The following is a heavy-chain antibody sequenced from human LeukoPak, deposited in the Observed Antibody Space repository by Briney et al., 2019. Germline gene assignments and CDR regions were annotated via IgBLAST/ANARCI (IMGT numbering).Heavy chain of an antibody. Sequence: PGRSLRLSCAASGFTFSSYAMHWVRQAPGKGLEYVSAISSTGDNTYYANSVKGRFTISRDNSKNTLYLQMASLRGEDTAVYYCARAPREGFSGSYHDYWGQGTLVTVSS. J-gene: IGHJ4*02. D-gene: IGHD1-26*01. CDR3: ARAPREGFSGSYHDY. V-gene: IGHV3-64*01. CDR1: GFTFSSYA. CDR2: ISSTGDNT.